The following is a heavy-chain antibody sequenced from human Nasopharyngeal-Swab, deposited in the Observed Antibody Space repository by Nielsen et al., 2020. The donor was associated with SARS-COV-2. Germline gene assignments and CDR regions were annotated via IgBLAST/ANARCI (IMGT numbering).Heavy chain of an antibody. V-gene: IGHV1-24*01. CDR3: AAGPAAIFSRVGTPYYYYGMDV. J-gene: IGHJ6*02. D-gene: IGHD2-2*01. CDR2: FDPEDGET. CDR1: GYTLTELS. Sequence: ASVKVSCKVSGYTLTELSMHWVRQAPGKGLEWMGGFDPEDGETIYAQKFQGRVTMTEDTSTDTAYMELSSLRSEDTAVYYCAAGPAAIFSRVGTPYYYYGMDVWGQGITVTVSS.